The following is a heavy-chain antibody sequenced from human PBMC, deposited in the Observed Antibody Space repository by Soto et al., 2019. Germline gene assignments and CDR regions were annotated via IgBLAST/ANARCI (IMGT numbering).Heavy chain of an antibody. CDR2: ISYDGSNK. V-gene: IGHV3-30*18. CDR3: AKVLRAPGKHGLLRFLEWLYLTGGMDV. J-gene: IGHJ6*02. Sequence: QSGGSLRLSCAASGFTFSSYGMHWVRQAPGKGLEWVAVISYDGSNKYYADSVKGRFTISRDNSKNTLYLQMNSLRAEDTAVYYCAKVLRAPGKHGLLRFLEWLYLTGGMDVWGQGTTVTVSS. CDR1: GFTFSSYG. D-gene: IGHD3-3*01.